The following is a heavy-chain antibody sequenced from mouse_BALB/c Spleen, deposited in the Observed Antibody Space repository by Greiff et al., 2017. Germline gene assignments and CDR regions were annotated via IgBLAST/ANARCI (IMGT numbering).Heavy chain of an antibody. CDR2: IYPGGGYT. Sequence: QVQLQQSGAELVRPGTSVKMSCKAAGYTFTNYWIGWVKQRPGHGLEWIGDIYPGGGYTNYNEKFKGKATLTADTSSSTAYMQLSSLTSEDSAIYYCARAHYYYGSSVPFWYFDVWGAGTTVTVSS. J-gene: IGHJ1*01. CDR1: GYTFTNYW. CDR3: ARAHYYYGSSVPFWYFDV. D-gene: IGHD1-1*01. V-gene: IGHV1-63*02.